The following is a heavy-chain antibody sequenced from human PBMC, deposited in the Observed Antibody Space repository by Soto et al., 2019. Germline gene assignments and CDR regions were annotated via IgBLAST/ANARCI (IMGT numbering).Heavy chain of an antibody. V-gene: IGHV3-74*01. Sequence: EVQLVESGGGLVQPGGSLRLSCAASGFTFSSYWMHWVRHVPGKGLVWVSRMNGDGTSTNCADSVKGRFTISRDNAKNTLYLQMDRLRPEDTALYYCARSTSGTFDFWGQGTLVTVSS. CDR2: MNGDGTST. CDR3: ARSTSGTFDF. J-gene: IGHJ4*02. CDR1: GFTFSSYW. D-gene: IGHD1-1*01.